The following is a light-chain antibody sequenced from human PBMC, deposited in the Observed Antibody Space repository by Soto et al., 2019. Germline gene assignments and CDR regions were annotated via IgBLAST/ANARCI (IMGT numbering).Light chain of an antibody. CDR1: SSDVGAYNY. CDR3: SAYAGSNLVL. J-gene: IGLJ2*01. Sequence: QYALTQPPSASGSPGQSVTISCTGTSSDVGAYNYVSWYQQHPGKAPKLMIYEVSKRPSGVPDRFSGSKSGNTASLTVSGLQAEDEADYYCSAYAGSNLVLFGGGTKLPVL. V-gene: IGLV2-8*01. CDR2: EVS.